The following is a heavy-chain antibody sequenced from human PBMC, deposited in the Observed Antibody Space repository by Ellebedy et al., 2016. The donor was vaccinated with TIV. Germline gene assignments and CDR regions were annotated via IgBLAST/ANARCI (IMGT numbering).Heavy chain of an antibody. Sequence: SETLSLTXTVSGDSISKFSWTWIRQPPGKGLEWIGYIFYSGDTNYNPSLKSRVSMSVDTSKSQLSLTLTSVTAADTGVYYCARFDYDVEGYYGLDVWGQGTTVTVSS. V-gene: IGHV4-59*01. CDR2: IFYSGDT. CDR1: GDSISKFS. CDR3: ARFDYDVEGYYGLDV. D-gene: IGHD3-16*01. J-gene: IGHJ6*02.